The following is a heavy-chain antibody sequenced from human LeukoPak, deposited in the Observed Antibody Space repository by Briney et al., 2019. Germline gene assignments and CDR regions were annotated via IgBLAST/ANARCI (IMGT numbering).Heavy chain of an antibody. CDR1: GGSISSYY. V-gene: IGHV4-4*07. D-gene: IGHD6-13*01. J-gene: IGHJ4*02. CDR2: IYTSGST. Sequence: SETLSLTCTVSGGSISSYYWSWIRQPAGKGLEWIGCIYTSGSTNYNPSLKSRVTISVDKSKNQFSLKLSSVTAADTAVYYCTTAAGSYAPFDYWGQGTLVTVSS. CDR3: TTAAGSYAPFDY.